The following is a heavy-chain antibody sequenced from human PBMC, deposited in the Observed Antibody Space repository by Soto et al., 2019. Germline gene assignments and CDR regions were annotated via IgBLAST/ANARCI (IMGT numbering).Heavy chain of an antibody. J-gene: IGHJ4*02. D-gene: IGHD3-3*01. V-gene: IGHV3-21*01. CDR3: ARDGSFWSGYYLGSDY. CDR1: GFTFIGFS. CDR2: ISSSSSYI. Sequence: PGGSLSLSSAASGFTFIGFSMNLVRQAPGKGLEWVSSISSSSSYIYYADSVKGRFTISRDNAKNSLYLQMNSLRAEDTAVYYCARDGSFWSGYYLGSDYWGQGTLVTVSS.